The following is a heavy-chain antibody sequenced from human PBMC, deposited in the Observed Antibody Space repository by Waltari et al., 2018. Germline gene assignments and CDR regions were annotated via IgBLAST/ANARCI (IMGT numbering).Heavy chain of an antibody. D-gene: IGHD6-13*01. CDR3: AKGEQQLVYPPPDL. V-gene: IGHV3-23*01. CDR2: ISGSGGST. J-gene: IGHJ2*01. CDR1: GFTFSSYA. Sequence: EVQLLESGGGLVQPGGSLRLPCAASGFTFSSYAMSWVRQAPGKGLEWVSAISGSGGSTYYADSVKGRFTISRDNSKNTLYLQMNSLRAEDTAVYYCAKGEQQLVYPPPDLWGRGTLVTVSS.